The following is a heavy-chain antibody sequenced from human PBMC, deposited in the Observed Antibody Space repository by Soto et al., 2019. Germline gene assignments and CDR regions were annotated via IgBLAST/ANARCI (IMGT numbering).Heavy chain of an antibody. V-gene: IGHV3-66*01. CDR2: IYSGGDT. CDR3: ARNIPVTTLGY. J-gene: IGHJ4*02. D-gene: IGHD4-17*01. CDR1: GFSVSNNY. Sequence: EVQLVESGGGLVQPGGSLRLSCAASGFSVSNNYMSWVRQAPGKGLECVSLIYSGGDTYYVDSVKGRFSISRDSSKNTLYHGMNSLRAEDSAVYYCARNIPVTTLGYWGQGTVVTVAS.